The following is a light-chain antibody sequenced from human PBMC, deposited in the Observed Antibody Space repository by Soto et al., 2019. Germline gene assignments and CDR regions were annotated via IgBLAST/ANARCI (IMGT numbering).Light chain of an antibody. V-gene: IGLV1-44*01. Sequence: QSVLTQPPSASGTPGQRVTVSCSGSSSNIGSNTVSWYQHLPGTAPKLLIYSNNQRPSGVPDRFSGSRSGTSASLAIVGLRSEDEAVYYCAAWDASLSACVFGNGTKLTVL. J-gene: IGLJ1*01. CDR3: AAWDASLSACV. CDR2: SNN. CDR1: SSNIGSNT.